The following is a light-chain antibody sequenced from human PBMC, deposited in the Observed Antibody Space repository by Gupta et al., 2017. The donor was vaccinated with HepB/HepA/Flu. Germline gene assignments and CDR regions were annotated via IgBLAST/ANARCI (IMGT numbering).Light chain of an antibody. CDR3: QSYDSSLSGFYV. J-gene: IGLJ1*01. V-gene: IGLV1-40*01. CDR2: GNS. Sequence: QSVLTQPPSVSGAPGQRVTLSCTGSRSNIGAGYDVHWYQQLPGTAPKLLIYGNSNRPSGVPDRFSGSKSGTSASLAITGLQAEDEADYYCQSYDSSLSGFYVFGTGTKVTVL. CDR1: RSNIGAGYD.